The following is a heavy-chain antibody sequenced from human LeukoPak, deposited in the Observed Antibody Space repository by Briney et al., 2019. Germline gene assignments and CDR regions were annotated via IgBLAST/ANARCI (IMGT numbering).Heavy chain of an antibody. CDR3: AKDTGRGSNWYNWFGS. CDR1: GFTFDDYA. D-gene: IGHD6-13*01. J-gene: IGHJ5*01. CDR2: ISWNSGSI. Sequence: PGRSLRLSCAASGFTFDDYAMHWVRQAPGKGLEWVSGISWNSGSIGYADSVKGRFTISRDNAKNSMYLQMNSLRDEDMALYYCAKDTGRGSNWYNWFGSWGQGTLVTVSS. V-gene: IGHV3-9*03.